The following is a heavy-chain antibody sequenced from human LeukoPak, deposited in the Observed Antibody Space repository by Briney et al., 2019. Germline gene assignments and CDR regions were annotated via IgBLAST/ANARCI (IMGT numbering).Heavy chain of an antibody. V-gene: IGHV4-39*01. CDR2: IYYSGST. CDR3: ARLDKSPLQLERLRFDY. Sequence: PSETLSLTCTVSGGSISSSSYHWGWIRQPPGKGLEWIGSIYYSGSTYYNPSLKSRVTISVDTSKNQFSLKLSSVTAADTAVYCCARLDKSPLQLERLRFDYWGQGTLVTVSS. J-gene: IGHJ4*02. CDR1: GGSISSSSYH. D-gene: IGHD1-1*01.